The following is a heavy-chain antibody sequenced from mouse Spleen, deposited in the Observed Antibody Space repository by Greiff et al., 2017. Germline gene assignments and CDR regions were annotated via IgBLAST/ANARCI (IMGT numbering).Heavy chain of an antibody. CDR2: ISYSGST. Sequence: EVKLVESGPGLVKPSQSLSLTCTVTGYSITSDYAWNWIRQFPGNKLEWMGYISYSGSTSYNPSLKSRISITRDTSKNQFFLQLNSVTTEDTATYYCARTPLYYAMDYWGQGTSVTVSS. CDR3: ARTPLYYAMDY. V-gene: IGHV3-2*02. J-gene: IGHJ4*01. CDR1: GYSITSDYA.